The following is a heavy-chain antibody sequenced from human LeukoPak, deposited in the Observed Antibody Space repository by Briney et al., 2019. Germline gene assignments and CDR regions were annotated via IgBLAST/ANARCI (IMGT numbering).Heavy chain of an antibody. J-gene: IGHJ2*01. D-gene: IGHD6-13*01. Sequence: ASVKVSCKTSGYTFSDYYIHWIRQAPGQGLEWMGWINPNSGGTNYAQKFQGRVTMTRDTSISTAYMELSRLRSDDTAVYYCAAGIAAARSNWYFDLWGRGTLVTVSS. CDR3: AAGIAAARSNWYFDL. CDR2: INPNSGGT. CDR1: GYTFSDYY. V-gene: IGHV1-2*02.